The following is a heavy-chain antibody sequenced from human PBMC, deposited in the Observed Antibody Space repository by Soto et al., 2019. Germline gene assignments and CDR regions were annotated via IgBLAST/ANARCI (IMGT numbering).Heavy chain of an antibody. J-gene: IGHJ4*02. CDR3: ARDEVEYCSGGSCYFAY. CDR2: IIPIFGTA. V-gene: IGHV1-69*01. D-gene: IGHD2-15*01. CDR1: GGTFSSYA. Sequence: QVQLVQSGAEVKKPGSSVKVSCKASGGTFSSYAISWVRQAPGQGLEWMGGIIPIFGTANYAQKFQGRVTITADESTSTAYMELSSLRSEDTAVYYCARDEVEYCSGGSCYFAYWGQGTLVTVSS.